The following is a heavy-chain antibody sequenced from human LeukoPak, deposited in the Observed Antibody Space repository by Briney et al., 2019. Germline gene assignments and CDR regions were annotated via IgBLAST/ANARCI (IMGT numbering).Heavy chain of an antibody. D-gene: IGHD7-27*01. CDR1: VFSFSNYW. J-gene: IGHJ3*02. Sequence: GWALRLSCAASVFSFSNYWMCWVRQAPGKGRVCVSRINSDGSTTPYADSAKGRFTISRDNAKNTLYLQMNSLRAEASALYYCARIRESLGLGAFDIWGQGTMVTVSS. CDR3: ARIRESLGLGAFDI. V-gene: IGHV3-74*03. CDR2: INSDGSTT.